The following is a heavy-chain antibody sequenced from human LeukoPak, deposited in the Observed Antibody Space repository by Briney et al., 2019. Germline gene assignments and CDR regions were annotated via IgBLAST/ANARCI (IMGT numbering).Heavy chain of an antibody. CDR2: ISSTSSYI. D-gene: IGHD1-26*01. Sequence: PGGSLRLSCAASGFTFSSYIMNWVRQAPGKGLEWVSSISSTSSYIYYADSVKGRFTISRDNAKNSLYLQMNSLRAEDTAVYYCARIVAGGAFDIWGQGTLVTVSS. V-gene: IGHV3-21*01. CDR3: ARIVAGGAFDI. CDR1: GFTFSSYI. J-gene: IGHJ4*02.